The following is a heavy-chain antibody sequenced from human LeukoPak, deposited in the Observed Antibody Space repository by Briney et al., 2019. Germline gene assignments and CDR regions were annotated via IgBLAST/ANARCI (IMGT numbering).Heavy chain of an antibody. CDR1: GFTFRSYA. Sequence: GGSLRLSCAASGFTFRSYAMHWVRQAPGKGLEWVAIISNDGSNKFNADSVKGRFTIFRDNSKNALFLQMSSLRAEDTAVYYCARDSGWLTDLDYWGQGTLVAVSS. D-gene: IGHD6-19*01. V-gene: IGHV3-30-3*01. CDR2: ISNDGSNK. J-gene: IGHJ4*02. CDR3: ARDSGWLTDLDY.